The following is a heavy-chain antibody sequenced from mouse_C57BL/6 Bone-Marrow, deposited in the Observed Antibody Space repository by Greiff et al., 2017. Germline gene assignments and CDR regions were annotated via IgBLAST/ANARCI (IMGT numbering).Heavy chain of an antibody. Sequence: DVMLVESGGDLVKPGGSLKLSCAASGFTFSSYGMSWVRQTPDKRLEWVATISSGGSYTYYPDSVKGRFTISRDNAKNTLYLQMSSLKSEDTAMYYCARQASSGSYYYAMDYWGQGTSVTVSS. CDR1: GFTFSSYG. V-gene: IGHV5-6*02. D-gene: IGHD3-2*02. CDR2: ISSGGSYT. J-gene: IGHJ4*01. CDR3: ARQASSGSYYYAMDY.